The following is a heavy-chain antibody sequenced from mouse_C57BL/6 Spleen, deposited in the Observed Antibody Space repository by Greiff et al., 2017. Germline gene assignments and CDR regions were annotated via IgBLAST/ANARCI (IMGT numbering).Heavy chain of an antibody. CDR1: GYTFTSYT. CDR2: INPSSGYT. J-gene: IGHJ2*01. V-gene: IGHV1-4*01. Sequence: QVQLQQSGAELARPGASVKMSCKASGYTFTSYTMHWVKQRPGQGLEWIGYINPSSGYTKYNQKFKDKATLTADKSSSTAYMQLSSLTSEDSAVSDCARGGGKNYGSSPYYFDYWGQGTTLTVSS. D-gene: IGHD1-1*01. CDR3: ARGGGKNYGSSPYYFDY.